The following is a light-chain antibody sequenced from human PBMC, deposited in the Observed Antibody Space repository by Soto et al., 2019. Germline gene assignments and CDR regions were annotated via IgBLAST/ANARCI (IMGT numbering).Light chain of an antibody. J-gene: IGKJ2*01. CDR3: QHYNGY. CDR1: QSISNW. CDR2: GAS. Sequence: DIQMTQSPSTLSASVGDRVTITCRASQSISNWLAWYQLKPGKAPKLLIYGASSLESGVPSRFSGSGSGTEFTLTISSLQPDDFATYYCQHYNGYFGQGTKLELK. V-gene: IGKV1-5*03.